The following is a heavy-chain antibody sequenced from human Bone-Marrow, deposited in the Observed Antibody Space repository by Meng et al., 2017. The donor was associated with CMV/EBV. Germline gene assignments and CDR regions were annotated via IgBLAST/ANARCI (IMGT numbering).Heavy chain of an antibody. J-gene: IGHJ4*02. Sequence: SETLSLTCAVYGGSFSGYYWSWIRQPPGKGLEWIGEINHSGSTNYNPSLKSRVTISVDTSKNQFSLKLGSVTAADTAVYYCARVPIVVVPAATIWGGLDYWGQGTLVTVSS. D-gene: IGHD2-2*01. V-gene: IGHV4-34*01. CDR3: ARVPIVVVPAATIWGGLDY. CDR1: GGSFSGYY. CDR2: INHSGST.